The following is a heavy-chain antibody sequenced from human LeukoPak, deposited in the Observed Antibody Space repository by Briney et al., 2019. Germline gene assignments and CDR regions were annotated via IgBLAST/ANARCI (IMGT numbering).Heavy chain of an antibody. J-gene: IGHJ5*02. D-gene: IGHD6-6*01. CDR3: VRQLVS. V-gene: IGHV3-48*01. CDR2: ISSSSSSI. Sequence: TGGSLRPSCAASRFTFSSYSMNWVRQAPGKGLEWVSYISSSSSSIYYADSVKGRFTISRDNAKNSLYLQMNSLRAEDTAVYYCVRQLVSWGQGTLVTVSS. CDR1: RFTFSSYS.